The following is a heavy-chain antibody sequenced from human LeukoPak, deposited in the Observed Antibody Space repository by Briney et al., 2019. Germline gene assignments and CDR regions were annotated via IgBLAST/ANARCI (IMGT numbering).Heavy chain of an antibody. Sequence: GGSLRLSCAASGFIFSPYGMTWVRQAPGKGLEWVSTISSSDYPSYTDSVKGRFTISRDNVKNSLYLQMNSLRAEDTAVYYCSRDRSGYDYWGQGTLVTVSS. D-gene: IGHD5-12*01. CDR1: GFIFSPYG. CDR3: SRDRSGYDY. J-gene: IGHJ4*02. V-gene: IGHV3-69-1*02. CDR2: ISSSDYP.